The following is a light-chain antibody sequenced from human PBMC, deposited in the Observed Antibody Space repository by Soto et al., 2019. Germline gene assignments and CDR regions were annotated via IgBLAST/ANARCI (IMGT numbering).Light chain of an antibody. CDR2: EVS. CDR3: LSYAGSTNYV. Sequence: QSVLTQPPSASGSPGQSASISCTGTSRDVGGNNYVSWYQQHPGKAPKLMIYEVSKRPSGVPDRFSGSKSGNTASLTVSGLQAEDEADYFCLSYAGSTNYVFGTGTKV. V-gene: IGLV2-8*01. CDR1: SRDVGGNNY. J-gene: IGLJ1*01.